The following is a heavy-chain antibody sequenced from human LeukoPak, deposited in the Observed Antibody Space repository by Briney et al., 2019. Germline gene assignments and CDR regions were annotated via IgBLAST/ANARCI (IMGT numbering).Heavy chain of an antibody. CDR3: TRGREGNYGLFDS. V-gene: IGHV3-74*01. Sequence: PGGSLRLSCAASGFSFNSYCMHWVRQAPGSGLVWVSRISNDGRSTSFADSGKGRFTISRDNAKNTLYLQMNSLSAEDTAVYYCTRGREGNYGLFDSWGQGTLVTVSS. J-gene: IGHJ4*02. D-gene: IGHD3-10*01. CDR2: ISNDGRST. CDR1: GFSFNSYC.